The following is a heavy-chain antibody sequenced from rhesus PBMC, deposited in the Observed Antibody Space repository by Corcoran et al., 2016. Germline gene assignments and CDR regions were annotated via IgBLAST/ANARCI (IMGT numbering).Heavy chain of an antibody. Sequence: QVQLQESGPGLVKPSETLSLTCAVSGGSVRDSYYWTWLRPTPGQGREWIGIISGSTGSTYYYPSLKSRVTISKDTSKNHFSLKLISVTAADTAVYYCALEPYYNIWTAYYTTWGQGVLVTVSS. CDR3: ALEPYYNIWTAYYTT. V-gene: IGHV4S7*01. D-gene: IGHD3-3*01. J-gene: IGHJ4*01. CDR1: GGSVRDSYY. CDR2: ISGSTGST.